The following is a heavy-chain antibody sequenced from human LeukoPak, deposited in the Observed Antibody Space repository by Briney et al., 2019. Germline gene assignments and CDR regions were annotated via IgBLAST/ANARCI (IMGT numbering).Heavy chain of an antibody. CDR1: GYTFTSYG. D-gene: IGHD6-13*01. J-gene: IGHJ5*02. Sequence: ASVKVSCKASGYTFTSYGISWVRQAPGQGLEWMGWISAYNGNTNYAQKLQGRVTMTTDTSTSTAYMELRSLRSDDTAVYYCARGGPSIAAAGTSWFDPWGQGTLVTVSS. CDR2: ISAYNGNT. CDR3: ARGGPSIAAAGTSWFDP. V-gene: IGHV1-18*01.